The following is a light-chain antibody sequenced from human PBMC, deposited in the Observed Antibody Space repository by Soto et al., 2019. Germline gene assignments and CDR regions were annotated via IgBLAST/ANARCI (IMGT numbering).Light chain of an antibody. V-gene: IGLV1-44*01. J-gene: IGLJ2*01. CDR2: SNN. CDR3: AAWYDSLNGVV. CDR1: SSNIGSNT. Sequence: VLTQPPSASGTPGQRVTISCSGSSSNIGSNTVNWYQQLPGTAPKLLIYSNNQRPSGVPDRFSGSKSGTSASLAISGLQSEDEADYYCAAWYDSLNGVVFGGGTKLTVL.